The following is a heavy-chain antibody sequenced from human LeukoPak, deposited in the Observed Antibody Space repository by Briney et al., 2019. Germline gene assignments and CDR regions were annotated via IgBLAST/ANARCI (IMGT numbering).Heavy chain of an antibody. D-gene: IGHD2-2*02. CDR2: IYHSGST. J-gene: IGHJ4*02. V-gene: IGHV4-38-2*01. CDR1: GYSISSGYY. Sequence: KPSETLSLTCAVSGYSISSGYYWGWIRQPPGKGLEWIGSIYHSGSTYYNPSLKSRVTISVDTSKNQFSLKLSSVTAADTAVYYSARHYGYCSSTSCYTTGIAVAGPLDYWGQGTLVTVSS. CDR3: ARHYGYCSSTSCYTTGIAVAGPLDY.